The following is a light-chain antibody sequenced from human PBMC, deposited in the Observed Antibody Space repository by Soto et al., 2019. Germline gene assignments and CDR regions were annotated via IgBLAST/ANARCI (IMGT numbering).Light chain of an antibody. CDR2: GAS. Sequence: EIVLTQSPGTLSLSPGERAILSSRASQSVSSNYLAWYQQKVGQAPRLLIHGASSRATGIPDRFSGSGSGTDFTLTISRLEPEDFALYYCQQYGSSPITFGQGTKVAIK. J-gene: IGKJ1*01. CDR1: QSVSSNY. V-gene: IGKV3-20*01. CDR3: QQYGSSPIT.